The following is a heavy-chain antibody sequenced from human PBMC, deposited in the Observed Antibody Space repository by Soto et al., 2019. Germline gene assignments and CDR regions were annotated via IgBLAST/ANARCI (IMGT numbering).Heavy chain of an antibody. J-gene: IGHJ4*02. D-gene: IGHD3-22*01. CDR2: ISYDGSNK. CDR1: GFTFRSYG. Sequence: SLRLSCAASGFTFRSYGMHWVRQSPVKGLEWVAVISYDGSNKYYADSVKGRFTISRDNSKNTLYLQMNSLRAEDTAVYYCAKTTHYYDSSGYYWSPECWGQGTLVMVSS. CDR3: AKTTHYYDSSGYYWSPEC. V-gene: IGHV3-30*18.